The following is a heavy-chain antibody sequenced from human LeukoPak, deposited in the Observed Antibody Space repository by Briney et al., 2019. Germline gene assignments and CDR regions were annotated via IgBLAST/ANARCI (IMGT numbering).Heavy chain of an antibody. J-gene: IGHJ4*02. CDR3: SRSLDY. V-gene: IGHV3-7*01. CDR1: GFPFSAYW. Sequence: GGSLRLSCAASGFPFSAYWMDWVRQAPGKEMEWVANINQDGSVQHYAASVRGRFTISRDNAKNSLYLQMNILKAEDTAIYYCSRSLDYLGQGALVTVSS. CDR2: INQDGSVQ.